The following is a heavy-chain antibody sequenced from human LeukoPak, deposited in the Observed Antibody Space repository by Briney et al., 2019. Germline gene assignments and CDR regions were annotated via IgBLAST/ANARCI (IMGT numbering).Heavy chain of an antibody. D-gene: IGHD4-17*01. V-gene: IGHV1-3*04. CDR3: ATTSPTVTMSSGGY. CDR2: INTVTFKT. CDR1: GYIINEYA. J-gene: IGHJ4*02. Sequence: ASVKVSCKVSGYIINEYAIHWVRQAPGQRLEWMGWINTVTFKTRYSQKFQGRLTIASDTSASTAYMELSSLRSEDTAVYYCATTSPTVTMSSGGYWGQGTLVTVSS.